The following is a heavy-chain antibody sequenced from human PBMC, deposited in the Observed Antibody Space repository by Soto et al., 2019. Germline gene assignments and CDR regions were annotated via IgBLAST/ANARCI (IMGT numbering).Heavy chain of an antibody. CDR1: GGSFSGYY. Sequence: PSETLSHTCAVYGGSFSGYYWSWIRQPPGKGLEWIGEINHSGSTNYNPSLKSRVTISVDTSKNQFSLKLSSVTAADTAVYYCARQYPQPTYYYYYYMDVWGKGTTVTVSS. D-gene: IGHD2-2*01. J-gene: IGHJ6*03. V-gene: IGHV4-34*01. CDR2: INHSGST. CDR3: ARQYPQPTYYYYYYMDV.